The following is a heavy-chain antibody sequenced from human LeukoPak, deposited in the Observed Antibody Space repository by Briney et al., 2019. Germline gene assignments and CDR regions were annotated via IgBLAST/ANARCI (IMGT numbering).Heavy chain of an antibody. Sequence: SETLSLTCTVSGDSISSYYWSWIRQPAGKGLEWIGRVYTTGSTNYNPSLKSRVSMSVDTSNNQFSLNLNSVTAADTAVYYCARGLDPWGQGTLVTVSS. J-gene: IGHJ5*02. CDR1: GDSISSYY. CDR3: ARGLDP. V-gene: IGHV4-4*07. CDR2: VYTTGST.